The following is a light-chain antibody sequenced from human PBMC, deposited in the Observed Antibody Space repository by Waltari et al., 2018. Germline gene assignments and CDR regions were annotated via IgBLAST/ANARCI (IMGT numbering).Light chain of an antibody. CDR1: SSNIGAGYD. Sequence: QSVLTPPPSVSGAPGQRVTISCTGSSSNIGAGYDVHWYLQLPGTAPKLHIYGNTIRPSGVPDRFAGSKSGTSASLAITGLQAEDEADYYCQSYDNSPYVIFGGGTKLTVL. V-gene: IGLV1-40*01. J-gene: IGLJ2*01. CDR3: QSYDNSPYVI. CDR2: GNT.